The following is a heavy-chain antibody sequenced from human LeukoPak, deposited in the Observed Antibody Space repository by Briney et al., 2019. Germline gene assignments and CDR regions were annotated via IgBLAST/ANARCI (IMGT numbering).Heavy chain of an antibody. CDR3: ARADDAFDI. Sequence: SETLSLTCTVSGGSISSTSYYWGWIRQPPGKGLEWIGSISYSGTTYYNPSLKSRVTISVDTSKNQFSLKLKSVTAADTAVYYCARADDAFDIWGQGTMVTVSS. J-gene: IGHJ3*02. V-gene: IGHV4-39*07. CDR2: ISYSGTT. CDR1: GGSISSTSYY.